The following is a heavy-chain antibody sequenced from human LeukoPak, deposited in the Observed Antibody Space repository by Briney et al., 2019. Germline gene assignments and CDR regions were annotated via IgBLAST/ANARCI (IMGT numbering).Heavy chain of an antibody. CDR1: GFTFSSYS. CDR3: ARESVGYYDSSGYYQFDY. J-gene: IGHJ4*02. D-gene: IGHD3-22*01. CDR2: ISSSSSYI. V-gene: IGHV3-21*01. Sequence: GGSLRLSCAASGFTFSSYSMNWVRQAPGKGLEWVSSISSSSSYIYYADSVKGRFTISRDNAKNSLYLQMNSLRAEDTAVYYCARESVGYYDSSGYYQFDYWGQGTLVTVSS.